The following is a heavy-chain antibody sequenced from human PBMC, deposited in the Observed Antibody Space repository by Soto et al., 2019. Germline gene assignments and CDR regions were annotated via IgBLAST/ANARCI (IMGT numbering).Heavy chain of an antibody. Sequence: SETLSLTCAVYGGSFSGYYWSWIRQPPGKGLEWIGEINHSGSTNYNPSLKSRVTISVDTSKNQFSLKLSSVTAADTAVYYCARGTGGAAATWGQGTLVTVSS. J-gene: IGHJ4*02. CDR3: ARGTGGAAAT. D-gene: IGHD6-13*01. CDR2: INHSGST. V-gene: IGHV4-34*01. CDR1: GGSFSGYY.